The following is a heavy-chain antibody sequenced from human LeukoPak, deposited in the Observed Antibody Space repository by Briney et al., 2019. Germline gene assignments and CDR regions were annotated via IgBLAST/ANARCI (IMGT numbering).Heavy chain of an antibody. V-gene: IGHV3-23*01. Sequence: GQSLRLSCAASGFTFTRYAVAWVRRAPGKGLEWVSTISGSGGTTYYPDSVKGRFTISRDNSNNTLYLQMNSLDADDTALYYCAKGFGDTTFGVVTAYDYWGQGILVTVSS. J-gene: IGHJ4*02. D-gene: IGHD3-3*01. CDR3: AKGFGDTTFGVVTAYDY. CDR2: ISGSGGTT. CDR1: GFTFTRYA.